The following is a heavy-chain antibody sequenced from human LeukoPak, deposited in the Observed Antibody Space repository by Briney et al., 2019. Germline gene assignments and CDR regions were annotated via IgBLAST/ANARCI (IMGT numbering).Heavy chain of an antibody. CDR2: IYPGDSDT. Sequence: GESLKISCKGSGYSFSTYWIAWVRHMPGKGLEWMGIIYPGDSDTRYSPSFQGQVTISADKSISTAYLQWSSLKASDTAMYYCARRVIAVAGNDAFDIWGQGTMVTVSS. D-gene: IGHD6-19*01. J-gene: IGHJ3*02. CDR3: ARRVIAVAGNDAFDI. CDR1: GYSFSTYW. V-gene: IGHV5-51*01.